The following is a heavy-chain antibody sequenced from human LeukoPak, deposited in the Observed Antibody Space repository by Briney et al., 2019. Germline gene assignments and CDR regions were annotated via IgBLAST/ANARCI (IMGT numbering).Heavy chain of an antibody. D-gene: IGHD6-13*01. CDR2: INHSGST. CDR1: GGSSSGYY. V-gene: IGHV4-34*01. Sequence: SETLSLTCAVYGGSSSGYYWSWIRQPPGKGLEWIGEINHSGSTNYNPSLKSRVTISVDTSKNQFSLKLSSVTAADTAVYYCASSTIAAAGMYNWFDPWGQGTLVTVSS. CDR3: ASSTIAAAGMYNWFDP. J-gene: IGHJ5*02.